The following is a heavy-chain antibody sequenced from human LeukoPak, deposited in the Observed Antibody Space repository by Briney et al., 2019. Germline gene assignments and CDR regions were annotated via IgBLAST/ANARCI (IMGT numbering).Heavy chain of an antibody. D-gene: IGHD6-25*01. V-gene: IGHV4-38-2*02. CDR1: GYSISSGYY. CDR2: IYQSGST. CDR3: ARVSATKGFDY. Sequence: SETLSLTCTVSGYSISSGYYWGWIRQPPGKGLEWIGSIYQSGSTYYKSSLKSRVTISVDTSKNQFFLKLSSVTAADTAGYYCARVSATKGFDYWGQGTLVTVSS. J-gene: IGHJ4*02.